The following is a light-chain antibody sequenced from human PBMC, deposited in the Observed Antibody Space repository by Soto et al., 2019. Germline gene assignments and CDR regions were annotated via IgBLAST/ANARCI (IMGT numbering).Light chain of an antibody. V-gene: IGKV3-15*01. CDR3: QQYRSMPRT. Sequence: EIQLTQSPATLSVSPGETATLSCRASQNVLSDLTWYQQKPGQAPRLLIYGATTRATDAPAKFRGSGSGTEFSLTISSRQSEDFATYYCQQYRSMPRTFGQGSKVEI. J-gene: IGKJ1*01. CDR1: QNVLSD. CDR2: GAT.